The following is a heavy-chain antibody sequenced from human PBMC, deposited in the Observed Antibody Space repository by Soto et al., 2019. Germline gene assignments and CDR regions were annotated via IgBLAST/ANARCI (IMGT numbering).Heavy chain of an antibody. J-gene: IGHJ4*02. D-gene: IGHD1-7*01. CDR3: ARDGLDGTTTQPLES. CDR2: IYPDDNT. CDR1: GLSVVGGY. V-gene: IGHV3-66*01. Sequence: GGSLRLSGAASGLSVVGGYMNWFRQSPQKGLEWISVIYPDDNTYYAESVRGRFTLSKDSSRNTVSLQMNSLRAEDTAVYYCARDGLDGTTTQPLESWGQGTLVTVSS.